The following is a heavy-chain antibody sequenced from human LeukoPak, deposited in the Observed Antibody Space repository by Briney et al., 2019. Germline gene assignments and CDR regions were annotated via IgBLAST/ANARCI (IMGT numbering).Heavy chain of an antibody. V-gene: IGHV4-34*01. D-gene: IGHD1-7*01. CDR3: ARPYYSGTYWFDS. Sequence: SETLSLTCAVFGGSFSSYYWSWIRQTPGKGLEWIGEINHSGRTNYNPSLKSRVTLSVDTSKNQFSLKMSSVTAADTAVYYCARPYYSGTYWFDSWGREPWSPSPQ. CDR2: INHSGRT. CDR1: GGSFSSYY. J-gene: IGHJ5*01.